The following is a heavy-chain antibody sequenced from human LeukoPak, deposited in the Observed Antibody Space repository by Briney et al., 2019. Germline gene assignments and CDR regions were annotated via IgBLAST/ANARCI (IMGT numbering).Heavy chain of an antibody. D-gene: IGHD3-16*01. Sequence: GGSLRLSCAASGFTSSRYWMTWVRQAPGKGLEWVADINQDGSEKYYVDSAKGRFTISRDNAKSSLFLQMNYLGAADTAIYYCARDGGTDGLDQWGQGALVTVSS. CDR1: GFTSSRYW. J-gene: IGHJ4*02. CDR3: ARDGGTDGLDQ. V-gene: IGHV3-7*03. CDR2: INQDGSEK.